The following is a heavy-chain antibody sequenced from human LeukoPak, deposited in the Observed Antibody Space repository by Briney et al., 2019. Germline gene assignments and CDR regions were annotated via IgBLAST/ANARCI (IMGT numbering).Heavy chain of an antibody. J-gene: IGHJ4*02. Sequence: PSETLSLTCAVYGGSFSGYYWSWIRQPPGKGLEWIGEINHSGSTNYNPSLKSRVTISVDTSKNQFSLRLSSVTAADTAVYYCTSPRYYYDSSGPSDLDYFDYWGQGTLVTVSS. V-gene: IGHV4-34*01. D-gene: IGHD3-22*01. CDR3: TSPRYYYDSSGPSDLDYFDY. CDR1: GGSFSGYY. CDR2: INHSGST.